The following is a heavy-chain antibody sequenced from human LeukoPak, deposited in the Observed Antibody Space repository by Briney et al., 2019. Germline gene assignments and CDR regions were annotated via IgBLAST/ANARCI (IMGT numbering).Heavy chain of an antibody. CDR2: IYPGDSDT. CDR3: ARQFEEWDPPMIIYYYFDY. J-gene: IGHJ4*02. V-gene: IGHV5-51*01. CDR1: GYSFTSYW. D-gene: IGHD1-26*01. Sequence: GESLKISCKGSGYSFTSYWIGWVRPMPGKGLEWMGIIYPGDSDTRYSPSFQGQVTISADKSISTAYLQWSSLKASDTAMYYCARQFEEWDPPMIIYYYFDYWGQGTLVTVSS.